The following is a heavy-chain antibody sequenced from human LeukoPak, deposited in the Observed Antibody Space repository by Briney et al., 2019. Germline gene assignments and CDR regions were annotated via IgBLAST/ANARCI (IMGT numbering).Heavy chain of an antibody. CDR3: ARESAAAPWEFDY. CDR2: ISSSGSTI. CDR1: GFTFSSYE. J-gene: IGHJ4*02. Sequence: QPGGSLRLSCAASGFTFSSYEMNWVRQAPGKGLEWVSYISSSGSTIYYADSVKGRFTISRDNAKNSLYLQMNSLGAEDTAVYYCARESAAAPWEFDYWGQGTLVTVSS. V-gene: IGHV3-48*03. D-gene: IGHD6-13*01.